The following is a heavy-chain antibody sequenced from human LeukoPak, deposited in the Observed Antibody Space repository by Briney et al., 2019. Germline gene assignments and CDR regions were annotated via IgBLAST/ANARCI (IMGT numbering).Heavy chain of an antibody. Sequence: ASVKVSRKASGGTFSSYAISWVRQAPGQGLEWMEGIIPIFGTANYAQKFQGRVTITADESTSTAYMELSSLRSEDTAVYYCAREACSSTSCYAPYFDYWGQGTLVTVSS. J-gene: IGHJ4*02. CDR3: AREACSSTSCYAPYFDY. V-gene: IGHV1-69*01. CDR2: IIPIFGTA. CDR1: GGTFSSYA. D-gene: IGHD2-2*01.